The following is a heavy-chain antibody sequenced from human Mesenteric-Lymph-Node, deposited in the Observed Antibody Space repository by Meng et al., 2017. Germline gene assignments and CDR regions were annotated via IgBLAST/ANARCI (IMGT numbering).Heavy chain of an antibody. CDR1: NYSISNNY. J-gene: IGHJ3*02. CDR3: ARDRRAIDAFDI. D-gene: IGHD1-26*01. Sequence: GSLRLSCTVSNYSISNNYWGWIRQPPGKGLEWIGCIVHSGTTYYNPSLKSRVTISIETSRNQFSLKLCSVTAADTAVYYCARDRRAIDAFDIWGQGTMVTVSS. V-gene: IGHV4-38-2*02. CDR2: IVHSGTT.